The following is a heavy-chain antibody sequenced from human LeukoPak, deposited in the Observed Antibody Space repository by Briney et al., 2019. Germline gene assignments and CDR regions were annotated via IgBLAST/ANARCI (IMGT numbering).Heavy chain of an antibody. CDR3: ARPPPFPSCYRDAFDT. J-gene: IGHJ3*02. D-gene: IGHD2-2*02. CDR1: GGSFSGYY. Sequence: SETLSLTCAVYGGSFSGYYWSWIRQPPGKGLEWIGEINHSGSTNYNPSLKSRVTISVDTSKNQFSLKLSSVTAADTPVDYCARPPPFPSCYRDAFDTWAKGQWSPSLQ. CDR2: INHSGST. V-gene: IGHV4-34*01.